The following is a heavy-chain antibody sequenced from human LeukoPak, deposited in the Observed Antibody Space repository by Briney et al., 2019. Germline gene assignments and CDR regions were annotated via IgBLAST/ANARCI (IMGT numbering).Heavy chain of an antibody. CDR1: GGTFSSYA. CDR2: IIPIFGTA. J-gene: IGHJ6*03. CDR3: ARNAYSSVSTDYYYYYMDV. V-gene: IGHV1-69*05. D-gene: IGHD3-22*01. Sequence: GASVKVSCKASGGTFSSYAISWVRQAPGQGLEWMGGIIPIFGTANYAQKFQGRVTITTDESTSTAYMELSSLRSEDTAVYYCARNAYSSVSTDYYYYYMDVWGKGTTVTVSS.